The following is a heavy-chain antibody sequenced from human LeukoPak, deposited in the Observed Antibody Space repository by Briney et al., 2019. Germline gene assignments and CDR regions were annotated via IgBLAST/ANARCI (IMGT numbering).Heavy chain of an antibody. D-gene: IGHD6-13*01. CDR2: IYTSGNT. V-gene: IGHV4-61*09. CDR3: ARGYSSSWYFNWFDP. Sequence: PSETLSLTCTVSGGSISSGSYCWSWIRQPAGKGLEWIGHIYTSGNTNYNPSLKSRVTISVDTSKNQFSLKLSSVTAADTAVYYCARGYSSSWYFNWFDPWGQGTLVTVSS. CDR1: GGSISSGSYC. J-gene: IGHJ5*02.